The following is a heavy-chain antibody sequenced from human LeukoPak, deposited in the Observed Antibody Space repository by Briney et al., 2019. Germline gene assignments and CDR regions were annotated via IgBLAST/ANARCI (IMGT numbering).Heavy chain of an antibody. V-gene: IGHV3-66*01. CDR2: IYSGGST. D-gene: IGHD2-15*01. Sequence: GGSLRLSCAASGFTFSSYGMHWVRQAPGKGLEWVSVIYSGGSTYYADSVKGRFTISRDNSKNTLYLQMNSLRAEDTAVYYCARELGYCSGGSCYGDYWGQGTLVTVSS. CDR3: ARELGYCSGGSCYGDY. J-gene: IGHJ4*02. CDR1: GFTFSSYG.